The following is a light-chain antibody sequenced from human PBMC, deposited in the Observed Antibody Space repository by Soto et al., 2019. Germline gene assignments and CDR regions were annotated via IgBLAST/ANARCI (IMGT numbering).Light chain of an antibody. CDR1: SSDVGVYNY. Sequence: QSVLTQPRSVSGSPGQSVTISCTGTSSDVGVYNYASWYQQYPGKAPKIMIYDVSKRPSGVPDRFSGSKSDNTASLTISGLQAEDEADYYCCSYAGSYTFVFGIGTKVTAL. CDR3: CSYAGSYTFV. J-gene: IGLJ1*01. V-gene: IGLV2-11*01. CDR2: DVS.